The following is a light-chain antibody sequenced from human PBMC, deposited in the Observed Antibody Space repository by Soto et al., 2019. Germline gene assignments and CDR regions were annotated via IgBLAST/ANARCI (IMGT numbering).Light chain of an antibody. Sequence: EIVLTQSPGTLSLSPGERATLSCRASQSVSSSYLAWYQQKPGQPPRLLIYGASSRATGIPDRFRGSGSGTDFTLTISRLEPEDFAVYYCQQYGSSPYTFGQGTKLEIK. CDR2: GAS. CDR3: QQYGSSPYT. V-gene: IGKV3-20*01. J-gene: IGKJ2*01. CDR1: QSVSSSY.